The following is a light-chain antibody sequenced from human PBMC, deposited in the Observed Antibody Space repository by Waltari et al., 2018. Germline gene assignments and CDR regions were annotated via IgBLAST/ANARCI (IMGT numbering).Light chain of an antibody. J-gene: IGKJ4*01. Sequence: DIQMTQSPSSLSASVGARVTITCRASQSISSYLNWYQQKPGKAPKLLIDAASSLQSGVPSRFSGSGSGTDFTLTISSLQPEDFATYYCQQSYSTPLTFGGGTKVEIK. CDR3: QQSYSTPLT. CDR2: AAS. CDR1: QSISSY. V-gene: IGKV1-39*01.